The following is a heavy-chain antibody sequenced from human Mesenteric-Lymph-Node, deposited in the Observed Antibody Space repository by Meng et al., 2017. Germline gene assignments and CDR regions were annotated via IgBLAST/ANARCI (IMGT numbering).Heavy chain of an antibody. J-gene: IGHJ4*02. D-gene: IGHD2-15*01. CDR2: IYSSGST. CDR1: GGSISTYY. CDR3: ARVRGCSGSSCYAAAELDY. Sequence: SETLSLTCTVSGGSISTYYWSWIRQPAGKGLEWIGRIYSSGSTDYNPSLKSRVTMSVDTSKNQFSLKLSSVTAADTALYYCARVRGCSGSSCYAAAELDYWGQGTLVTVSS. V-gene: IGHV4-4*07.